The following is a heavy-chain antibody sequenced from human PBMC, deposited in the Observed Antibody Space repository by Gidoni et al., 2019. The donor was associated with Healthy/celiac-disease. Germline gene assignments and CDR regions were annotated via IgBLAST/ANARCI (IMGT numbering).Heavy chain of an antibody. J-gene: IGHJ4*02. D-gene: IGHD5-12*01. Sequence: EVQLLESGGGFVQPGGSLRLSCAASGFTFSSYAMSWVRQAPGKGLEWVSSISGSGGSTYYADAVKGRFTISRDNSKNTLYLQMNSLRAEDTAVYYCAHEGYSGYDTPSFDYWGQGTLVTVSS. CDR3: AHEGYSGYDTPSFDY. V-gene: IGHV3-23*01. CDR2: ISGSGGST. CDR1: GFTFSSYA.